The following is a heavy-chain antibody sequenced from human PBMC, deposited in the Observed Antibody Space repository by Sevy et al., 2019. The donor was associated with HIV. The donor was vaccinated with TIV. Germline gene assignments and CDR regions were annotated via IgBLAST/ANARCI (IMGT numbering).Heavy chain of an antibody. CDR3: ARVPTYYYGSATYFAH. CDR1: GYAFMSYG. D-gene: IGHD3-10*01. Sequence: ASVKVSCKTSGYAFMSYGVTWVRQAPGQGLEWMGWIGVYNGNANSAQKFRDRVTMTTDTSTSTANMELTNLRSDDTAVYYCARVPTYYYGSATYFAHWGQGTLVTVSS. CDR2: IGVYNGNA. J-gene: IGHJ4*02. V-gene: IGHV1-18*01.